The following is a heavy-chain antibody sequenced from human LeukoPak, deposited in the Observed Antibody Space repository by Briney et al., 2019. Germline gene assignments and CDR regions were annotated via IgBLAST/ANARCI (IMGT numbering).Heavy chain of an antibody. D-gene: IGHD2-2*01. V-gene: IGHV4-30-2*01. CDR2: IYHSGST. CDR3: ARDAPGGIVVVPGPQNYYYYYAMDV. J-gene: IGHJ6*02. CDR1: GGSISSGGYY. Sequence: SQTLSLTCTVSGGSISSGGYYWSWIRQPPGKGLEWIGYIYHSGSTYYNPSLKSRVTISVDTSKNQFSLKLSSVTAADTAVYYCARDAPGGIVVVPGPQNYYYYYAMDVWGQGTTVTVSS.